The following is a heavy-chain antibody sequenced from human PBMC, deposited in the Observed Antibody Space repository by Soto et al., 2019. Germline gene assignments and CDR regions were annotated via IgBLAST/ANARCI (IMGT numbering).Heavy chain of an antibody. CDR3: ARHATFGELFIDY. J-gene: IGHJ4*02. D-gene: IGHD3-10*01. Sequence: SETLSLTCTVSGGSISSYYWSWIRQPPGKGLEWIGYIYYSGSTNYNPSLKSRVTISEDTSKNQFSLKLSSVTAADTAMYYCARHATFGELFIDYWGQGTLVTVSS. CDR2: IYYSGST. CDR1: GGSISSYY. V-gene: IGHV4-59*08.